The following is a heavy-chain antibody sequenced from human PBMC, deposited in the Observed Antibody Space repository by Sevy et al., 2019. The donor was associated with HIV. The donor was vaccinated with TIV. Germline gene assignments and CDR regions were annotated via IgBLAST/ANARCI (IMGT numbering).Heavy chain of an antibody. V-gene: IGHV3-15*07. CDR3: STVLGWEGTADY. D-gene: IGHD1-26*01. J-gene: IGHJ4*02. CDR1: GFSFINAW. CDR2: IRSKEDGGTA. Sequence: GGSLRLSCAASGFSFINAWMNWVRQAPGKGLEWVAGIRSKEDGGTADYAAPAKGRLIISRDDSDNTLYLQMNSVRTEDTAIYYCSTVLGWEGTADYWGQGTLVTVSS.